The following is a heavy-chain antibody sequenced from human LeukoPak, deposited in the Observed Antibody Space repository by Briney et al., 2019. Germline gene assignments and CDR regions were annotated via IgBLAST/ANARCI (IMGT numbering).Heavy chain of an antibody. V-gene: IGHV3-7*01. D-gene: IGHD2-2*01. Sequence: GGSLRLSCAASGFTSSSYWMSWVRQAPGQGLGGVANIKQDGSEKYYVDSVKGRFTISRDNAKNSLYLQMNSRRAEDTAVYYCARDDCSSISCYHNWFDPWGQGTLVTVSS. J-gene: IGHJ5*02. CDR2: IKQDGSEK. CDR1: GFTSSSYW. CDR3: ARDDCSSISCYHNWFDP.